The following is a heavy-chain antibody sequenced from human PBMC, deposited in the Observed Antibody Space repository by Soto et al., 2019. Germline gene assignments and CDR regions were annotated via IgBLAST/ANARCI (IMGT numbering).Heavy chain of an antibody. CDR1: GFTFSNYE. J-gene: IGHJ4*02. D-gene: IGHD6-13*01. V-gene: IGHV3-48*03. Sequence: GGSLRLSCAASGFTFSNYEINWVRQAPGKGLEWVSYIHSTGNFIHYADSVKGRFTISRDDAKNSVYLQMNSLRAEDMALYYCAREDIPADGPFDYWGPGILVTVSS. CDR2: IHSTGNFI. CDR3: AREDIPADGPFDY.